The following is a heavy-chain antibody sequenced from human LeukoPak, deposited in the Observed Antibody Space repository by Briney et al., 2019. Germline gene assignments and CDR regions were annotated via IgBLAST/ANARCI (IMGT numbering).Heavy chain of an antibody. J-gene: IGHJ5*02. D-gene: IGHD3-22*01. Sequence: ASVKVSRKASGYTFTSDGISWVRQAPGQGLEWMGWISAYNGNTNYAQKLQGRVTMTTDTSTSTAYMELRSLRSDDTAVYYCAREDSSGPNGFDPWGQGTLVTVSS. CDR2: ISAYNGNT. CDR1: GYTFTSDG. V-gene: IGHV1-18*01. CDR3: AREDSSGPNGFDP.